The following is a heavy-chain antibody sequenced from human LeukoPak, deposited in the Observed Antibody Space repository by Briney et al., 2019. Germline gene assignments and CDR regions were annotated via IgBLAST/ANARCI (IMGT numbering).Heavy chain of an antibody. J-gene: IGHJ4*02. Sequence: GGSLRLSCAASGFTVSSNYMSWVRQAPGKGLEWVSVIYSGGSTYYADSVKGRFTISRDNSKNTLYLQMNSLRAEDTAVYYCARDGPGRKPLDYWGQGTLVTVSS. V-gene: IGHV3-53*01. CDR2: IYSGGST. CDR3: ARDGPGRKPLDY. CDR1: GFTVSSNY.